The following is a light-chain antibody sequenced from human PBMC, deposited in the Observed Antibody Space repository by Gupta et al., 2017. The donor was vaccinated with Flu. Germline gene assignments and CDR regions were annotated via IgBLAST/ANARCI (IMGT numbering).Light chain of an antibody. CDR1: QSISTY. V-gene: IGKV1-39*01. CDR2: AAS. CDR3: QQNDSAPPWT. Sequence: SSLSASVGDRVIVTCRASQSISTYLNWYQQKPGKAPKLLIYAASSLQSGVPSRFSGSGSGTDFTLTISARQPEDFATYYCQQNDSAPPWTFGQGTKVEIK. J-gene: IGKJ1*01.